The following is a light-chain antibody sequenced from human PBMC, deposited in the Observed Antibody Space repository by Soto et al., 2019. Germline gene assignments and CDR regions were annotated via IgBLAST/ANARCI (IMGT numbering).Light chain of an antibody. CDR3: QQRYNWPPT. CDR1: QTVRSY. Sequence: EIVLTQSPATLSLSPGERATLSCTASQTVRSYLAWYQQKPGQAPRLLIYDASNRATDIPARFSGSGSGTDFTLTISSLEPEDFAFYYCQQRYNWPPTFGQGTKVEIK. CDR2: DAS. V-gene: IGKV3-11*01. J-gene: IGKJ1*01.